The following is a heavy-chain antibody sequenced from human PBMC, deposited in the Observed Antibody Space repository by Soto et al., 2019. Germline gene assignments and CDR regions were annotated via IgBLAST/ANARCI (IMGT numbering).Heavy chain of an antibody. V-gene: IGHV3-43*01. Sequence: EVQLVESGGVVVQPGGSLRLSCAASGFTFDDYTMHWVCQAPGKGLEWVSLISWDGGSTYYADSVKGRFTISRDNSKNSLYLQMNSLRTEDTALYYCAKEAAAGIDYWGQGTLVTVSS. CDR2: ISWDGGST. CDR1: GFTFDDYT. J-gene: IGHJ4*02. CDR3: AKEAAAGIDY. D-gene: IGHD6-13*01.